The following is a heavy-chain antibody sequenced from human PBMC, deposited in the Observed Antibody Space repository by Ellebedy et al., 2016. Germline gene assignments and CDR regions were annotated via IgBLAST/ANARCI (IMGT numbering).Heavy chain of an antibody. CDR1: GYTFTNYA. D-gene: IGHD3-10*01. CDR2: INPSDGGT. J-gene: IGHJ6*02. Sequence: ASVKVSCKASGYTFTNYAIHWVRQAPGQGPEWMGIINPSDGGTVYAQKLLGRVTMTSDTSTSTVYMVLSSLRSEDTAVYYCATDYRLLSCMDVWGQGTTVTVSS. CDR3: ATDYRLLSCMDV. V-gene: IGHV1-46*04.